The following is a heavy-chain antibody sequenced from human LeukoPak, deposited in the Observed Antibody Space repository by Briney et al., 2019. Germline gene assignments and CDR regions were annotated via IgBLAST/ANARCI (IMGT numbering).Heavy chain of an antibody. CDR3: ARDFNGDYAY. J-gene: IGHJ4*02. Sequence: GGSLRLSCAASGFTFSNYGMHWVRQAPGKGLEWVAVIWYDGSNNYADSVKGRFTISRDNSKNSLYLQMNSLRAEDTAMYYCARDFNGDYAYWGQGTLVTVSS. V-gene: IGHV3-33*01. CDR1: GFTFSNYG. CDR2: IWYDGSN. D-gene: IGHD4-17*01.